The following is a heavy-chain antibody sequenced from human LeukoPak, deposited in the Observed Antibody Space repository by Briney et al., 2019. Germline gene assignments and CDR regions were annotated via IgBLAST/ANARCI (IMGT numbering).Heavy chain of an antibody. D-gene: IGHD6-19*01. Sequence: GGPLRLSCTASGFTFGDYAMSWFRQAPGKGLEWVGFIRSKAYGGTTEYAASVKGRFTISRDDSKSIAYLQMNSLKTEDTAVYYCTRKYSSGWYYFDYWGQGTLVTVSS. CDR1: GFTFGDYA. V-gene: IGHV3-49*03. J-gene: IGHJ4*02. CDR2: IRSKAYGGTT. CDR3: TRKYSSGWYYFDY.